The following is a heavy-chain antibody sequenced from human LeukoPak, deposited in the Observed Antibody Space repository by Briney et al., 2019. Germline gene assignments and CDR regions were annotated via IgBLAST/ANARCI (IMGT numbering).Heavy chain of an antibody. J-gene: IGHJ5*02. CDR2: IYTSGST. D-gene: IGHD3-10*01. CDR3: AREGLNMVRGIIPKEAWGWFDP. V-gene: IGHV4-4*07. CDR1: GGSISSYY. Sequence: SETLSLTCTVSGGSISSYYWSWIRQPAGKGLEWIGRIYTSGSTNYNPSLKSRVTMSVDTSKNQFSLKLSSVTAADTAVYYCAREGLNMVRGIIPKEAWGWFDPWGQGTLVTVSS.